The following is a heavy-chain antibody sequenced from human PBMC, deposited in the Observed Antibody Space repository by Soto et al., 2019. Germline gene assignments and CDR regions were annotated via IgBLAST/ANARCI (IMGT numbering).Heavy chain of an antibody. D-gene: IGHD1-26*01. J-gene: IGHJ4*02. CDR2: INNSGNT. CDR1: GDSFSDYY. V-gene: IGHV4-34*01. Sequence: SETLSLTCGVYGDSFSDYYWAWVRQPPGKGRKRMGEINNSGNTYFAPSLKSRLTMSIDTSRNHVSLHLTSVTAADTAVYYCATFSIVGTVIFNHWGQGTQVTVSS. CDR3: ATFSIVGTVIFNH.